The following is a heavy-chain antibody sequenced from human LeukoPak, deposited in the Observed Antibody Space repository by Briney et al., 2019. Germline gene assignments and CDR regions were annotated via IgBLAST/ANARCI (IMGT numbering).Heavy chain of an antibody. V-gene: IGHV6-1*01. CDR1: GDSVSSNSAA. CDR2: TYYRSKWYN. D-gene: IGHD3-22*01. Sequence: SQTLSLTCAISGDSVSSNSAAWNWVRQSPSRGLEWLGRTYYRSKWYNDYAVSVKSQITINPDTSKNQFSLQLNSVTPEDTAVYYCARDPLVVVINEDYYYYGMDVWGQGTTVTVSS. J-gene: IGHJ6*02. CDR3: ARDPLVVVINEDYYYYGMDV.